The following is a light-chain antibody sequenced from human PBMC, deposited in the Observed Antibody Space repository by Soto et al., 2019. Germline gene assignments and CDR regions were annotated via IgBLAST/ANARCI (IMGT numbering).Light chain of an antibody. Sequence: DIQMTQSPASLSASVGDRVTITCRASQSIITYLNWYQQKPGKAPKLLMYAPSSLQSGVPSRFSGSGSETDFTLTISSLRPEDFATYYCQQTYSAPLTFGGGTKVDIK. CDR2: APS. V-gene: IGKV1-39*01. J-gene: IGKJ4*01. CDR1: QSIITY. CDR3: QQTYSAPLT.